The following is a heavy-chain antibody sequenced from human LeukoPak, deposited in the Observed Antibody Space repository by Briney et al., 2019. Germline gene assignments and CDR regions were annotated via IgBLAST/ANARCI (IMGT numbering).Heavy chain of an antibody. CDR3: ARGGFTYGPATLGALDI. J-gene: IGHJ3*02. Sequence: PGGSLRLSCAASGFTFSSYWMHWVRQAPGKGLVWVSRIINDGSSTNHADSVKGRFTISRDNAKNTLYLQMNRVRVEDTAVYYCARGGFTYGPATLGALDIWGQGTMVPVSS. D-gene: IGHD5-18*01. CDR1: GFTFSSYW. V-gene: IGHV3-74*01. CDR2: IINDGSST.